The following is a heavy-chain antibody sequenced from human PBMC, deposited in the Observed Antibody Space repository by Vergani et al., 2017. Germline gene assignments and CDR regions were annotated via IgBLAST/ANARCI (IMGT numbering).Heavy chain of an antibody. CDR1: GGSFSGYY. CDR2: INHSGST. J-gene: IGHJ4*02. V-gene: IGHV4-34*01. D-gene: IGHD2-15*01. CDR3: ARGLNYPNGVGVVVVIAAGFDY. Sequence: QVQLQQWGAGLLKPSETLSLTCAVYGGSFSGYYWSWIRQPPGKGLEWIGEINHSGSTNYNPSLKSRVTISVDTSKNQFSLKLSSVTAADTSVYYCARGLNYPNGVGVVVVIAAGFDYWGQGTLVTVSS.